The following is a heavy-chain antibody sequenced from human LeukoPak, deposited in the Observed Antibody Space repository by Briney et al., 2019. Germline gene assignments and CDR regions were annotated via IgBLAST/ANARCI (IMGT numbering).Heavy chain of an antibody. D-gene: IGHD2-2*01. CDR2: ISSRSAHI. J-gene: IGHJ6*02. CDR1: DSTFSSFS. Sequence: AGGSLRLSCVATDSTFSSFSMRWVRQAPGKGLFWVAAISSRSAHIYYADSVKGRFTISRDNAKKSLYLEMNNLRADDTAVYYCARDRSTSRYYHGMDVWGPGTTVIVSS. CDR3: ARDRSTSRYYHGMDV. V-gene: IGHV3-21*03.